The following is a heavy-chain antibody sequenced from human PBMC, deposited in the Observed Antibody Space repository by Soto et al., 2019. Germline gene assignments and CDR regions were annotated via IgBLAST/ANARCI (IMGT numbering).Heavy chain of an antibody. CDR3: AKDPAGMYSSGWSQSFDF. D-gene: IGHD6-19*01. CDR2: IVGSGGRT. V-gene: IGHV3-23*01. J-gene: IGHJ4*02. Sequence: EVQLLESGGGLVQPGGSLTLSCAASGFTFSAFALSWVRQAPGEGLEWVSGIVGSGGRTYYADSVKGRFTISRDNPKNTVYLQMSSLRAEDTAMYYCAKDPAGMYSSGWSQSFDFWGQGTQVTVSS. CDR1: GFTFSAFA.